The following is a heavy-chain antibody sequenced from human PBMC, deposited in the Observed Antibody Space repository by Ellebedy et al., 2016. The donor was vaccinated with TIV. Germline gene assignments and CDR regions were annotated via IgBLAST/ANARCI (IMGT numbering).Heavy chain of an antibody. J-gene: IGHJ6*02. CDR3: ARDQSGDHYGMDV. V-gene: IGHV3-21*01. D-gene: IGHD3-10*01. CDR1: GFTFSTFW. CDR2: ITSSSSYI. Sequence: GESLKISCAASGFTFSTFWMNWVRQAPGKGLEWVSSITSSSSYIYYADSMNGRFTISRDNAKNSLYLQMNSLRAEDTAVYYFARDQSGDHYGMDVWGQGTTVTVSS.